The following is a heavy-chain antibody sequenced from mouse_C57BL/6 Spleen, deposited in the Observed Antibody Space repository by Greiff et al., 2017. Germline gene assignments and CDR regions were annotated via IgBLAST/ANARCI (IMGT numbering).Heavy chain of an antibody. Sequence: QVQLQQSGAELVKPGASVKISCKASGSAFGGSGWNGVKQRPGKGLGWIGQIYPGDGDTNYNGKLKGKATLTADKSSSTAYMQLSSLTSEDSAVYFCALYYGSSLGYWGQGTTLTVSS. V-gene: IGHV1-80*01. CDR3: ALYYGSSLGY. CDR2: IYPGDGDT. D-gene: IGHD1-1*01. CDR1: GSAFGGSG. J-gene: IGHJ2*01.